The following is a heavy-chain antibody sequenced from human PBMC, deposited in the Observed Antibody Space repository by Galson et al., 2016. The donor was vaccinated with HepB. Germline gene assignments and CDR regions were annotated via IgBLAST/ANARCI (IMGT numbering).Heavy chain of an antibody. CDR1: GGSISSGSYY. CDR3: SRRPRGSVLTYRKPYDY. Sequence: SETLSLTCAVSGGSISSGSYYWGWIRQPPGKGLEWIASISYSGSPYYNPSLKSRVTISADTSKNQFSLKVTSVTAADTAVYYCSRRPRGSVLTYRKPYDYWGQGTLVTVSS. D-gene: IGHD1-14*01. J-gene: IGHJ4*02. CDR2: ISYSGSP. V-gene: IGHV4-39*01.